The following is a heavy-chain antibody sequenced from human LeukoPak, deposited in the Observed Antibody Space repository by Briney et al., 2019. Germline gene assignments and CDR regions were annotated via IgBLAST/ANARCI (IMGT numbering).Heavy chain of an antibody. CDR2: INHSGST. CDR1: GGSFSVYY. V-gene: IGHV4-34*01. CDR3: ARGGYDFWSGYYTGRFWFDP. J-gene: IGHJ5*02. Sequence: PSETLSLTCAVYGGSFSVYYWSWIRQPPGKGLEWIGEINHSGSTNYNPSLKSRVTISVDTSKNQFSLKLSSVTAADTAVYYCARGGYDFWSGYYTGRFWFDPWGQGTLVTVSS. D-gene: IGHD3-3*01.